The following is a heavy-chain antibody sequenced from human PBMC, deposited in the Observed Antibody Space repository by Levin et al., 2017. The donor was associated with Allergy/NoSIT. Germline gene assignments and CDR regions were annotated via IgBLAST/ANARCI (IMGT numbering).Heavy chain of an antibody. Sequence: SCAASGFTFSSYAMHWVRQAPGKGLEWVAVISYDGSNKYYADSVKGRFTISRDNSKNTLYLQMNSLRAEDTAVYYCARDPPGYSSGWFTFGFDYWGQGTLVTVSS. D-gene: IGHD6-19*01. V-gene: IGHV3-30-3*01. J-gene: IGHJ4*02. CDR1: GFTFSSYA. CDR3: ARDPPGYSSGWFTFGFDY. CDR2: ISYDGSNK.